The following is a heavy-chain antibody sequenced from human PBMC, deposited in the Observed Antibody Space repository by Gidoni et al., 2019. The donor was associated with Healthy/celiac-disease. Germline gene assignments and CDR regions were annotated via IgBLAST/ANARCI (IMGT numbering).Heavy chain of an antibody. CDR2: ISGSGGST. V-gene: IGHV3-23*01. J-gene: IGHJ3*02. CDR1: GFTVSSYA. CDR3: AKDGWRTMGARAFDI. Sequence: EVQRLESGGGLVQPGGSLRLSCAATGFTVSSYAMSWVRQAPGKGLEWVSAISGSGGSTYYADSVKGRFTISRDNSKNTLYLQMNSLRAEDTAVYYCAKDGWRTMGARAFDIWGQGTMVTVSS. D-gene: IGHD1-26*01.